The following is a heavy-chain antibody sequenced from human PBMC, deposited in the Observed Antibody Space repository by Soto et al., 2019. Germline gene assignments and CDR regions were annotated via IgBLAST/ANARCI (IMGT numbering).Heavy chain of an antibody. D-gene: IGHD4-4*01. Sequence: QVQLVQSGAEMKEPGSSVKVSCKTSGGTFSSSAISWLRQAPGQGLEWMGGIIPLFRTSDYAQKFQGRVTIAADEYTSTAYQELSSLRSEYTAVYYCARDNDRLQLGRNYYYILDVWGQGTTITVSS. CDR1: GGTFSSSA. J-gene: IGHJ6*02. CDR3: ARDNDRLQLGRNYYYILDV. V-gene: IGHV1-69*12. CDR2: IIPLFRTS.